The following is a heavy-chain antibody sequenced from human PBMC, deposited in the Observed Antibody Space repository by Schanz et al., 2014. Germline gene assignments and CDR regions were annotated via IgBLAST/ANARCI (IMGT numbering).Heavy chain of an antibody. CDR1: GGPFSGY. Sequence: QVQLQQWGAGLLKPSETLSLTYAVSGGPFSGYWGWIRQPPGKGLEWIGEINHSGSTNYNPTLKSRVTIAVDPSRNQFSLKLSSVTAADTAVYYCARTFRCGGGECSTWADWGQGTLVTVSS. CDR3: ARTFRCGGGECSTWAD. CDR2: INHSGST. V-gene: IGHV4-34*01. J-gene: IGHJ4*02. D-gene: IGHD2-21*01.